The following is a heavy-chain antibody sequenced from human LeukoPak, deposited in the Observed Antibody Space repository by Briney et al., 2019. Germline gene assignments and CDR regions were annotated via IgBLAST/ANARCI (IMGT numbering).Heavy chain of an antibody. CDR2: IYPSDSYT. D-gene: IGHD6-19*01. CDR1: VYICTSYW. V-gene: IGHV5-10-1*01. CDR3: ARPRYSSGWYFDF. Sequence: RGESLKISCKGSVYICTSYWISWVRQMPGKGLEVTGRIYPSDSYTNYRPSFQGHVTISTEKSINTAYLQWSSLKAWETAMYYCARPRYSSGWYFDFWGQGTLVTVSS. J-gene: IGHJ4*02.